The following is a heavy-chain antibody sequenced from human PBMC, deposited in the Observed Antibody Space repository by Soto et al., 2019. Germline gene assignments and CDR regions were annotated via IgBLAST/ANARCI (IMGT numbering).Heavy chain of an antibody. J-gene: IGHJ6*02. CDR2: IIPIFGTA. V-gene: IGHV1-69*13. Sequence: SVKVSCKASGGTFSSYAISWVRQAPGQGLEWMGGIIPIFGTANYAQKFQGRVTITADESTSTAYMELSSLRSEDTAVYYCARGRGYSYGYWRYGMDVWGQGTTVTV. D-gene: IGHD5-18*01. CDR1: GGTFSSYA. CDR3: ARGRGYSYGYWRYGMDV.